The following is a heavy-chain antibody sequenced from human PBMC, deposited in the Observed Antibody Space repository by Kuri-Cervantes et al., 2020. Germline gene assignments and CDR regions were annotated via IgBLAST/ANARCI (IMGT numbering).Heavy chain of an antibody. CDR1: GGSVSSGSYY. CDR3: VLDPERDGLNFDY. D-gene: IGHD3/OR15-3a*01. Sequence: GSLRLSCTVSGGSVSSGSYYWSWIRQPPGKGLEWIGYMHYAGSTNYNPSLKGRVTISTDGSKNQFSLKLSSVIAADTAVYYCVLDPERDGLNFDYWGQGILVTVSS. J-gene: IGHJ4*02. CDR2: MHYAGST. V-gene: IGHV4-61*01.